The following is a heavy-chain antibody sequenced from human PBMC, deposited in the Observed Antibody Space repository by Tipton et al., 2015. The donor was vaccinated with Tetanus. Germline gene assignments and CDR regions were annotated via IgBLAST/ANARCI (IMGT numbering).Heavy chain of an antibody. CDR3: ARVPYSGSDHLYTRFDY. CDR1: GFTFRGYE. Sequence: SLRLSCAASGFTFRGYEVHWVRQAPGKGLDWVALISEYGETKYADSVKGRFAISRDNSESTLYLQMNSLRNDDTAIYYCARVPYSGSDHLYTRFDYWGHGTLVIVSS. CDR2: ISEYGET. J-gene: IGHJ4*01. V-gene: IGHV3-30*01. D-gene: IGHD1-26*01.